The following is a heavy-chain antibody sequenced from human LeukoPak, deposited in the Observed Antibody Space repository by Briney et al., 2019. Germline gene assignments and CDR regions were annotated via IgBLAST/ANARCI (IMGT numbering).Heavy chain of an antibody. CDR1: GGSISSYY. Sequence: SETLSLTCTVSGGSISSYYWSWIRQPPGKGLEWIGYIYTSGSTNYNPSLKSRVTISVDTSENQFSLKLSSVTAADTAVYYCASSDTAMDILYFDYWGQGTLVTVSS. CDR2: IYTSGST. D-gene: IGHD5-18*01. CDR3: ASSDTAMDILYFDY. V-gene: IGHV4-4*09. J-gene: IGHJ4*02.